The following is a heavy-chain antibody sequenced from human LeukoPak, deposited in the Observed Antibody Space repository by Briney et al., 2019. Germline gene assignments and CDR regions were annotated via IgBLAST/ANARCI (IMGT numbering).Heavy chain of an antibody. CDR1: GFTISSYG. Sequence: GGSLGLSCAASGFTISSYGMSWVRQAPGKGLEWVSAISGSGGSTYYADSVKGRFTISRDNSKNTLYLQMNSLRAEDTAVYYCAKDREGVRGVIITFYGTGDAFDIWGQGTMVTVSS. CDR2: ISGSGGST. V-gene: IGHV3-23*01. D-gene: IGHD3-10*01. J-gene: IGHJ3*02. CDR3: AKDREGVRGVIITFYGTGDAFDI.